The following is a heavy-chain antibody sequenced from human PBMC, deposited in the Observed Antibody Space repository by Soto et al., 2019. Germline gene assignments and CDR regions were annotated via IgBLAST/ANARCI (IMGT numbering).Heavy chain of an antibody. CDR3: ARQMDYDKPSGAFDI. J-gene: IGHJ3*02. Sequence: GESLKISCKGSGYSFTSYWISWVRQMPGKGLEWMGRIDPSDSYTNYSPSFQGHVTISADKSISTAYLQWSSLKASDTAMYYCARQMDYDKPSGAFDIWGQGKMVTVSS. V-gene: IGHV5-10-1*01. CDR1: GYSFTSYW. CDR2: IDPSDSYT. D-gene: IGHD3-22*01.